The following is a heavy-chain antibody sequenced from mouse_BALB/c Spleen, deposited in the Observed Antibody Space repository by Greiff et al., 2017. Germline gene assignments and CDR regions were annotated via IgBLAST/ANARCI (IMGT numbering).Heavy chain of an antibody. CDR2: ISSGGGNT. J-gene: IGHJ4*01. V-gene: IGHV5-9*03. D-gene: IGHD4-1*01. Sequence: EVKLMESGGGLVKPGGSLKLSCAASGFTFISYTMSWVRQTPEKRLEWVATISSGGGNTYYPDSVKGRFTISRDNAKNNLYLQMSSLRSEDTALYYCARSNWDGMDYWGQGTSVTVSA. CDR3: ARSNWDGMDY. CDR1: GFTFISYT.